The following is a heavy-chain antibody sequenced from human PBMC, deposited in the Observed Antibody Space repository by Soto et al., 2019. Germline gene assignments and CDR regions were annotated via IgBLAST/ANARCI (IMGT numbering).Heavy chain of an antibody. D-gene: IGHD1-26*01. Sequence: QVQLVESGGGVVQPGRSLRLSCAASGFTFSSYGMHWVRQAPGKGLEWVAVIWYDGSNKYYADSVKGRFTISRDNSKNTLYLQMNSLRAEDTDVYYCATRTPAGGYFDYWGQGTLVTVSS. V-gene: IGHV3-33*01. CDR3: ATRTPAGGYFDY. CDR1: GFTFSSYG. CDR2: IWYDGSNK. J-gene: IGHJ4*02.